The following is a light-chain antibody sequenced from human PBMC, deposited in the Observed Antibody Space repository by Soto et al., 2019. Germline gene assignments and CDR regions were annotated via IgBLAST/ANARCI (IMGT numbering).Light chain of an antibody. CDR2: GAS. CDR3: LQDFSFPRT. CDR1: QGIRKD. J-gene: IGKJ1*01. Sequence: AIQMTQSPASLSASVGDRVTITCRASQGIRKDLGWYQQKPGKAPNLLIDGASTLQRGVPSRCSGSGFGTDFTLTISSLQPEDFATYYCLQDFSFPRTFGQGTKVDIK. V-gene: IGKV1-6*01.